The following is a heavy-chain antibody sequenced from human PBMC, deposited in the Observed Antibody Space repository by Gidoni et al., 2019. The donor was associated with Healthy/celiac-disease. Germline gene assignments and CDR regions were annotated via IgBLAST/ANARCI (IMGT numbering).Heavy chain of an antibody. D-gene: IGHD2-21*02. CDR2: ISYDGSNK. CDR1: ASTSRIDA. V-gene: IGHV3-30*01. CDR3: ARELGGGDYNSFDY. J-gene: IGHJ4*02. Sequence: QWQLVESGRRVFQPGRSLRLSCTAAASTSRIDAMPWVRQAPGKGLEWVAVISYDGSNKYYAGSVKGRFTISRDNSKSTLYLQMNSLGAEDTAVYYCARELGGGDYNSFDYWGQGTLVTVSS.